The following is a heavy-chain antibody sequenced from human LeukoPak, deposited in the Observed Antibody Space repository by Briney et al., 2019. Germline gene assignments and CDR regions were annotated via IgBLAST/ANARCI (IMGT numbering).Heavy chain of an antibody. J-gene: IGHJ4*02. Sequence: ASVKVSCKASGYTFTGYYMHWVRQAPGQGLEWMGWISAYNGNTNYAQKLQGRATMTTDTSTSTAYMELRSLRSDDTAVYYCAREETSGYLNDYWGQGTLVTVSS. CDR3: AREETSGYLNDY. D-gene: IGHD5-12*01. CDR1: GYTFTGYY. V-gene: IGHV1-18*04. CDR2: ISAYNGNT.